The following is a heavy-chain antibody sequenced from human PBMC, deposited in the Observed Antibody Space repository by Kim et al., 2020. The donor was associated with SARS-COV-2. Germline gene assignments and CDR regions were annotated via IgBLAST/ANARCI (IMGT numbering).Heavy chain of an antibody. CDR3: ARDPSVNYWGSGSYFDF. D-gene: IGHD3-16*01. CDR1: GYTFTTYY. CDR2: IQPNGGSI. J-gene: IGHJ4*02. Sequence: ASVKVSCKASGYTFTTYYIHWLRQAPGQGLEWVGIIQPNGGSISYAQKFQGRVSMTRDTSTSAVYMELSSLRSEDTAVYFCARDPSVNYWGSGSYFDFWGQGTLVTVSS. V-gene: IGHV1-46*01.